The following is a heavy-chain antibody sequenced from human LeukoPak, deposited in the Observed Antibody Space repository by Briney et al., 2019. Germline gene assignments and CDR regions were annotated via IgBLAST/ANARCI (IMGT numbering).Heavy chain of an antibody. CDR3: AATGTTGY. CDR2: IYYSGST. J-gene: IGHJ4*02. CDR1: GGSISSSSYY. Sequence: SETLSLTCTVSGGSISSSSYYWGWIRQPRGKGLEWIGSIYYSGSTYYNPSLKSRVTISVDTSKNQFSLKLSSVTAADTAVYYRAATGTTGYWGQGTLVTVSS. D-gene: IGHD1-1*01. V-gene: IGHV4-39*01.